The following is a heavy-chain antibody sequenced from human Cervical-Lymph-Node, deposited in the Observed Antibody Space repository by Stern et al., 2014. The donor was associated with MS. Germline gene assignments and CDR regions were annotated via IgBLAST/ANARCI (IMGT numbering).Heavy chain of an antibody. V-gene: IGHV1-69*01. CDR3: ALSSETSDRWYSLGYDL. CDR2: IFPVLGAP. CDR1: GGTFSKFP. J-gene: IGHJ5*02. Sequence: QLVQSGAEVTKPGSSVKVSCKASGGTFSKFPRSWVRQAPGQGLEWMGGIFPVLGAPTYAQDFRGRVTITAYVSTITVYMELSSLRSDDTAVYYCALSSETSDRWYSLGYDLWGQGTLVTVSS. D-gene: IGHD6-13*01.